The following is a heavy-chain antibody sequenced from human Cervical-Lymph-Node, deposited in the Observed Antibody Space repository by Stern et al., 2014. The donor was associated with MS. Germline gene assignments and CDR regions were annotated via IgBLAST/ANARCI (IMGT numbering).Heavy chain of an antibody. Sequence: HVQLQQWGAGLLKPSETLSLTCAVYGGSFSGYYWSWIRQSPGKGLEWIGEINHSGNTNYNPPPKSRVTLLADTSRSHLPLLLGSVTAADTAVYYCARYTVRDWFGPWGQGTLVIVSS. J-gene: IGHJ5*02. V-gene: IGHV4-34*01. CDR2: INHSGNT. D-gene: IGHD4-17*01. CDR1: GGSFSGYY. CDR3: ARYTVRDWFGP.